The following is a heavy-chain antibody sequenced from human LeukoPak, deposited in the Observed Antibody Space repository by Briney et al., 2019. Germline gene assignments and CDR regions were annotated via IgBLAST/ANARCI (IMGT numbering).Heavy chain of an antibody. CDR3: ARQMGANPDGFDY. J-gene: IGHJ4*02. V-gene: IGHV4-59*08. Sequence: TSETLSLTCSVSGGSIRSYYWSWIRQPPGKGLGWIGYIYYSGRTAYNPSLKSRVTILVDTSKNQFSLKLSSVTAADTAVYYCARQMGANPDGFDYWGQGTLVTVSS. CDR2: IYYSGRT. D-gene: IGHD1-26*01. CDR1: GGSIRSYY.